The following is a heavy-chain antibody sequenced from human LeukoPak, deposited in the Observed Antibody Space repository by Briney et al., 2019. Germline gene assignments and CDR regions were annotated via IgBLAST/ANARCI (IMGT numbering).Heavy chain of an antibody. D-gene: IGHD5-18*01. CDR1: GFTFSSYG. CDR3: AKDHYTAMVTDYYYMDV. J-gene: IGHJ6*03. V-gene: IGHV3-33*06. Sequence: PGRSLRLSCAASGFTFSSYGMHWVRQAPGKGLEWVAVIWYDGSNKYYADSVKGRFTISRDNSKNTLYLQMNSLRAEDTAVYYCAKDHYTAMVTDYYYMDVWGKGTTVTVSS. CDR2: IWYDGSNK.